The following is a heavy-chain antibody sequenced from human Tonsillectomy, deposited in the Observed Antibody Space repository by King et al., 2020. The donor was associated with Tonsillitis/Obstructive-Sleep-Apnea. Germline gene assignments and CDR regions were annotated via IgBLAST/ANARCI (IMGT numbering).Heavy chain of an antibody. CDR3: ARGFWSGFSPMDV. Sequence: VQLVESGGGVVQPGRSLRLSCAASGFTFSLYGLHWVRQAPGKGLEWVSVIWSDGSDKYYADSVKGRFTISRDNSKNTLYLQMNSLRAEDTAVYYCARGFWSGFSPMDVWGKGTTVTVSS. V-gene: IGHV3-33*01. CDR1: GFTFSLYG. CDR2: IWSDGSDK. J-gene: IGHJ6*03. D-gene: IGHD3-3*01.